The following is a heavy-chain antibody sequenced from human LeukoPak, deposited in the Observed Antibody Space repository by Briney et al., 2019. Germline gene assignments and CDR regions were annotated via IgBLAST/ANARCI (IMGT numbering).Heavy chain of an antibody. CDR1: GFTFSSYW. Sequence: GGSLRLSCAASGFTFSSYWMSWVRQAPGKGLEWVSSISSSSSYIYYADSVKGRFTISRDNAKNSLYLQMNSLRAEDTAVYYCARERRNYYDSSGYYNGFDYWGQGTLVTVSS. CDR3: ARERRNYYDSSGYYNGFDY. CDR2: ISSSSSYI. V-gene: IGHV3-21*01. J-gene: IGHJ4*02. D-gene: IGHD3-22*01.